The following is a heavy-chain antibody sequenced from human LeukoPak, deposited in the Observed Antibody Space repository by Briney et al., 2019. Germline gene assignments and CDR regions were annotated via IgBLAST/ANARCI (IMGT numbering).Heavy chain of an antibody. J-gene: IGHJ5*02. Sequence: PSETLSLTCAVYGGSFSGYYWSWIRQPPGKGLEWIGEINHSGSTNYNPSLKSRVTISVDTSKNQFSLKLSSVTAADTAVYYCARTKVSRYYYDSSGHRKWFDPWGQGTLVTVPS. CDR1: GGSFSGYY. D-gene: IGHD3-22*01. CDR3: ARTKVSRYYYDSSGHRKWFDP. CDR2: INHSGST. V-gene: IGHV4-34*01.